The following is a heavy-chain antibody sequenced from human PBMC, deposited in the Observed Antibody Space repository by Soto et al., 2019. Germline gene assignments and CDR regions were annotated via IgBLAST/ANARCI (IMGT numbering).Heavy chain of an antibody. CDR3: AREGYYDYIWGSYRPSNDAFDI. V-gene: IGHV3-33*01. Sequence: QVQLVESGGGVVQPGRSLRLSCAASGFTFSSYGMPWVRQAPGKGLEWVAVIWYDGSNKYYADSVKGRFTISRDNSTNTLYLQMISRRAEDTGVYYCAREGYYDYIWGSYRPSNDAFDIWGQGTMVPVSS. CDR2: IWYDGSNK. CDR1: GFTFSSYG. J-gene: IGHJ3*02. D-gene: IGHD3-16*02.